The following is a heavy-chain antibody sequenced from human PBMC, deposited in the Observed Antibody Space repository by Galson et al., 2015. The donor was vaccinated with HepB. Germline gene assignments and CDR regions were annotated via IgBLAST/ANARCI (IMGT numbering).Heavy chain of an antibody. D-gene: IGHD3-3*01. Sequence: SVKVSCKASGYTFNRYGISWVRQAPGQGLEWMGWISAYNGNTNYAQKLQGRITMTTDTSTSTAYMELRSPRSDDTAVYYCARGVTIFGVVTRRGPLDVWGKGTTVTVSS. CDR3: ARGVTIFGVVTRRGPLDV. CDR2: ISAYNGNT. CDR1: GYTFNRYG. J-gene: IGHJ6*04. V-gene: IGHV1-18*01.